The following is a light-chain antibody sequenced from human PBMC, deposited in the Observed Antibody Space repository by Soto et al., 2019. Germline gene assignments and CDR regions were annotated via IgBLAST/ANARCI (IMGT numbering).Light chain of an antibody. Sequence: QSALTQPASVSGSPGQSITISCTGTSSDVGGYNFVSWYQHHPDKAPKLIIYDVNNRPSGVSNRFSGSKSGNTASLTISGLQAEDEADYYCTSYTTSSTYVFGTGTKLTVL. CDR1: SSDVGGYNF. V-gene: IGLV2-14*03. CDR2: DVN. J-gene: IGLJ1*01. CDR3: TSYTTSSTYV.